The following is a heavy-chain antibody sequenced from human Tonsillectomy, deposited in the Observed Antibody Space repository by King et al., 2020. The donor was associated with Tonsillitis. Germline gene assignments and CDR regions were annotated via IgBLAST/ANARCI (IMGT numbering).Heavy chain of an antibody. CDR3: ANDPLAAAGIDDAFDI. J-gene: IGHJ3*02. D-gene: IGHD6-13*01. Sequence: VQLVESGGGLVQPGGSLRLSCAASGFTFSSYAMSWVRQAPGKGLEWVSVIYSGGSSTYYADSVKGRFTISRDNSKNTLYLQMNSLRAEDTAVYYCANDPLAAAGIDDAFDIWGQGTMVTVSS. CDR1: GFTFSSYA. V-gene: IGHV3-23*03. CDR2: IYSGGSST.